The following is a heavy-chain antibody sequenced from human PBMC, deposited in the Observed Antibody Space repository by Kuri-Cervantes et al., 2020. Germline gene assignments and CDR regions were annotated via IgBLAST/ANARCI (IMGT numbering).Heavy chain of an antibody. V-gene: IGHV1-2*02. Sequence: ASVKVSCKASGYTFTGYYLHWLRQAPGQGLEWMGWINFNSGGTNSAQKFQGRVTITTDESTSTAYMELSSLRSEDTAVYYCARSPPRDWDSYYDSSGAFDYWGQGTLVTVSS. J-gene: IGHJ4*02. CDR3: ARSPPRDWDSYYDSSGAFDY. CDR1: GYTFTGYY. CDR2: INFNSGGT. D-gene: IGHD3-22*01.